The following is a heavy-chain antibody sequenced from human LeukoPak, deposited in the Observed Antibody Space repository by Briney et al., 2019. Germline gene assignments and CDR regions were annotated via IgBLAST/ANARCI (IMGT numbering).Heavy chain of an antibody. D-gene: IGHD2-2*01. V-gene: IGHV4-59*01. J-gene: IGHJ5*02. Sequence: PSETLSLTCTVSGGSISSYYWSWIRQPPGKGLEWIGYIYYSGSTNYNPSLKSRVTISVDTSKNQFSLKLSSVTAADTAVYYCARQIRGYCSSTSCWNNWFDPWGQGTLVTVSS. CDR3: ARQIRGYCSSTSCWNNWFDP. CDR2: IYYSGST. CDR1: GGSISSYY.